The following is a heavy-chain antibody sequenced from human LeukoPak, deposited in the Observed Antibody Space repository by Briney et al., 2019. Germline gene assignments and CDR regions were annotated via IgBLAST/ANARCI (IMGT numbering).Heavy chain of an antibody. D-gene: IGHD5-12*01. J-gene: IGHJ3*01. CDR3: ARDGGYSAYDPAAFDF. Sequence: ASVKVSCKASGYTFTGYYMHWVRQAPGQGLEWMGWINPNSGGTNYAQKFQGRVTMTRDTSISTAYMELSRLRSDDTAVYYCARDGGYSAYDPAAFDFWGQGTMVTVFS. CDR1: GYTFTGYY. V-gene: IGHV1-2*02. CDR2: INPNSGGT.